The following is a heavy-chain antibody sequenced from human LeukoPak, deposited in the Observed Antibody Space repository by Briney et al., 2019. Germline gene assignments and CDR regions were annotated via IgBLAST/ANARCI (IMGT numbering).Heavy chain of an antibody. CDR1: GFTFSSYA. V-gene: IGHV3-30-3*01. CDR2: ISYDVSNK. CDR3: ARVGLSGRYYDSSGYYYYMDV. Sequence: GGSLRLSCAASGFTFSSYAMHWVRQAPGKGLEWVAVISYDVSNKYYADSVKVRFTISRNNSKNTLYLQMNSLRAEDTAVYYCARVGLSGRYYDSSGYYYYMDVWGKGTTVTVSS. D-gene: IGHD3-22*01. J-gene: IGHJ6*03.